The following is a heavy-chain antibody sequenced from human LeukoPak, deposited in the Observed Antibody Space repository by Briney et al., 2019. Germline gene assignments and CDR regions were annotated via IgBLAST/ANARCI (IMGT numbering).Heavy chain of an antibody. D-gene: IGHD6-13*01. Sequence: SETLSLTCTVSGGSISSSSYYWGWIRQPPGKGLEWIGSIYYSGSTYYNPSLKSRVTISVDTPKNQFSLKLSSVTAADTAVYYCARRRAAAGTEAFDIWGQGTMVTVSS. CDR1: GGSISSSSYY. CDR2: IYYSGST. CDR3: ARRRAAAGTEAFDI. V-gene: IGHV4-39*01. J-gene: IGHJ3*02.